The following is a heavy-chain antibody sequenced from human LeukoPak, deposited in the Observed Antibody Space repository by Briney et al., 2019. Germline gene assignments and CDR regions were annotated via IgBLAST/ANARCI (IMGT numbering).Heavy chain of an antibody. CDR3: ARSQYCSSTSCHRANKRMNAFDI. Sequence: SETLSLTCDVYGGSFSGYYWSWIRQPPGEGLEWIGEINHSGSTNYNPSLKSRVTISVDTSKNQFSLKLSSVTAADTAVYYCARSQYCSSTSCHRANKRMNAFDIWGQGTMVTVSS. J-gene: IGHJ3*02. D-gene: IGHD2-2*01. V-gene: IGHV4-34*01. CDR2: INHSGST. CDR1: GGSFSGYY.